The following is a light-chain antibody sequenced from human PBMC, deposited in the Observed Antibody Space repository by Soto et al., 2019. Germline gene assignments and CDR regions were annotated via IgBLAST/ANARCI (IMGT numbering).Light chain of an antibody. CDR3: QQYGSSPPRT. CDR2: GAS. CDR1: QSVSRSY. V-gene: IGKV3-20*01. Sequence: EIVLTQSPGTLSLSPGERATLSCRASQSVSRSYLAWYQQKPGQAPRLLIYGASSRATGIPDRFSGSGSGIDFTLTISRLEPEDFAVYYCQQYGSSPPRTFGQGTKVEIK. J-gene: IGKJ1*01.